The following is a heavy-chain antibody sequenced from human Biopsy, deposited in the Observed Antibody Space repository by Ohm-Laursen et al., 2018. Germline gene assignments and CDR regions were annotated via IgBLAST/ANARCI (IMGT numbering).Heavy chain of an antibody. CDR2: MNPNSGNT. V-gene: IGHV1-8*01. CDR3: AREGAFGDTDAYYGLDV. CDR1: GYSFTNHD. D-gene: IGHD3-16*01. Sequence: ASVKVSCKASGYSFTNHDINWVRQATGQGLEWMGWMNPNSGNTGFAQKFQGRITMTRSTSITTAYMELTNLRSEDTAVYYCAREGAFGDTDAYYGLDVWGLGTTVTVSS. J-gene: IGHJ6*02.